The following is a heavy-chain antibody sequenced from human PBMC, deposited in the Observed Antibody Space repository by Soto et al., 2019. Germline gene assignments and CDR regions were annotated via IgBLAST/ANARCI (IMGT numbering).Heavy chain of an antibody. CDR2: IIPTFGTA. J-gene: IGHJ6*02. V-gene: IGHV1-69*13. CDR1: GGTFSSYA. Sequence: SVKVSCKASGGTFSSYAISWVRQAPGQGLEWMGGIIPTFGTANYAQKFQGRVTITADESTSTAYMELSSLRSEDTAVYYCARGEMATINELFYYYYGMDVWGQGTTVTVSS. D-gene: IGHD5-12*01. CDR3: ARGEMATINELFYYYYGMDV.